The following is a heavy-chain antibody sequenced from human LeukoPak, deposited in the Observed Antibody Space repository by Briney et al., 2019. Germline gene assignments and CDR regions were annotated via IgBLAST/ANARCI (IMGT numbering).Heavy chain of an antibody. D-gene: IGHD1-26*01. V-gene: IGHV4-4*02. CDR1: GGSISSSNW. Sequence: SGTLSLTCAVSGGSISSSNWWSWVRQPPGKGLEWIGEIYHSGSTNYNPSLKSRVTISVDTSKNQFSLKLSSVTAADTAVYYCASLLGIGYFDYWGQGTLVTVSS. CDR2: IYHSGST. CDR3: ASLLGIGYFDY. J-gene: IGHJ4*02.